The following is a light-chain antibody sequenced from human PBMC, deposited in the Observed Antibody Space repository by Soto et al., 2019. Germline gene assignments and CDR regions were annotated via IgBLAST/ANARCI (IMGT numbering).Light chain of an antibody. J-gene: IGKJ2*01. CDR2: AAS. Sequence: DIQMTQSPSSVSASVGDRVTITCRASQGISSWLAWYQHKPGKAPNLLIYAASSLQSGVPSRFSGSGSGTDFTLTISSLHPEDFATYYCQQADSFPHTFGQGTKLEIK. CDR1: QGISSW. V-gene: IGKV1-12*01. CDR3: QQADSFPHT.